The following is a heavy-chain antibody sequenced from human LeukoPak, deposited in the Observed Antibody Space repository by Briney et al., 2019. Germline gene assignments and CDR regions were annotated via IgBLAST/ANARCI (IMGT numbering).Heavy chain of an antibody. V-gene: IGHV3-48*01. CDR1: GFTFSTYS. J-gene: IGHJ4*02. D-gene: IGHD3-22*01. Sequence: AASGFTFSTYSMNWVRQAPGKGLEWVSYISSSSSTIYYADSVKGRFTISRDNSKNTLYLQMNSLRAEDTAVYYCARGGGPLYYYDSSGYWGYYFDYWGQGTLVTVSS. CDR2: ISSSSSTI. CDR3: ARGGGPLYYYDSSGYWGYYFDY.